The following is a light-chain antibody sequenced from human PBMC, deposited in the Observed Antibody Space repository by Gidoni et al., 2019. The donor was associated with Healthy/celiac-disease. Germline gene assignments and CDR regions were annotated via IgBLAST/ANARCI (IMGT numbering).Light chain of an antibody. J-gene: IGKJ4*01. CDR2: AAS. V-gene: IGKV1-9*01. CDR3: QQLNSYPLT. Sequence: DSQLSQYPSFLSASVGDRVTITCRASQGISSYLAWYQKNPVKAPTLLIYAASTLQSGVPSRFSGRGSGTEFTLTISSLQPEDFATYYFQQLNSYPLTFGGGTKVEIK. CDR1: QGISSY.